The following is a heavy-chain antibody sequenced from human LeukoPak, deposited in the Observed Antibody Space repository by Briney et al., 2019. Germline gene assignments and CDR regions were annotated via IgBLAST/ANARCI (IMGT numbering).Heavy chain of an antibody. Sequence: GGSLRLSCAASGFTFDDYGMSWVRQVPGKGLEWVSGINWNGGSTGYADSVKGRFTISRDNAKNSLYLQMNSLRAEDTALYYCASGPRRGYSYGYGDYWGQGTLVTVSS. V-gene: IGHV3-20*04. CDR1: GFTFDDYG. D-gene: IGHD5-18*01. J-gene: IGHJ4*02. CDR2: INWNGGST. CDR3: ASGPRRGYSYGYGDY.